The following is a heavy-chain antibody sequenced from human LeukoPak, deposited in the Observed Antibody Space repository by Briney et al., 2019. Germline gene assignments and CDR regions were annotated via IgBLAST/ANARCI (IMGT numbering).Heavy chain of an antibody. Sequence: PSETLSLTCTVSGGSISSSSYYWGWIRQPPGKGLEWIGSIYYSGSTYYNPSLKSRVTISVDTSKNQFSLKLSSVTAADTAVYYCARGGVRGLRYDSSGYYPYWGQGTLVTVSS. CDR2: IYYSGST. D-gene: IGHD3-22*01. J-gene: IGHJ4*02. CDR1: GGSISSSSYY. V-gene: IGHV4-39*07. CDR3: ARGGVRGLRYDSSGYYPY.